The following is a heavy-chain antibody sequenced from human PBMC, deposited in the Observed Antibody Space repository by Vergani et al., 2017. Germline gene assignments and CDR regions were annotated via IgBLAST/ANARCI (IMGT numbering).Heavy chain of an antibody. V-gene: IGHV1-18*01. Sequence: QVQLEQSGPEVKKPGASVKVSCKASGYSFPSHGITWVRQAPGQGLEWMGWINSYNGKTRYADKFQGRVTMTTDTPTSTVYMELRSLRSDDTAVYYCAKDKYNINYVGGPCDNWSQGTLVTVSS. J-gene: IGHJ1*01. CDR3: AKDKYNINYVGGPCDN. CDR1: GYSFPSHG. CDR2: INSYNGKT. D-gene: IGHD1-1*01.